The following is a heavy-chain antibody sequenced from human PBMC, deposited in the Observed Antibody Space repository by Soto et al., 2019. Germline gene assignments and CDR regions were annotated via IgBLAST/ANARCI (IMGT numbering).Heavy chain of an antibody. Sequence: GGSLRLSCAASGFPLNTYAMSWVRQAPGKGLEWVSAISSSGAGTFYADTVKGRFTISKDSAKNTLYLQMNSLRAEDTAIYYCEKKGYCTGDACYAFDNWGQGTLVTVSS. D-gene: IGHD2-8*02. J-gene: IGHJ4*02. CDR1: GFPLNTYA. V-gene: IGHV3-23*01. CDR3: EKKGYCTGDACYAFDN. CDR2: ISSSGAGT.